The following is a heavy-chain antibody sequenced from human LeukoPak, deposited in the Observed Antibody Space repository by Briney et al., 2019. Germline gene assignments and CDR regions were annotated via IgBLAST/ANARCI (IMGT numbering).Heavy chain of an antibody. V-gene: IGHV1-24*01. J-gene: IGHJ5*02. Sequence: ASVKVSCKVSGYTLTELSMHWVRQAPGKGLEWMGGFDPEDGETIYAQKFQGRVTMTEDTSADTAYMELSSLRSEDTAVYYCTLAAADGNHWFDPWGQGTLVTVSS. CDR3: TLAAADGNHWFDP. CDR1: GYTLTELS. CDR2: FDPEDGET. D-gene: IGHD6-13*01.